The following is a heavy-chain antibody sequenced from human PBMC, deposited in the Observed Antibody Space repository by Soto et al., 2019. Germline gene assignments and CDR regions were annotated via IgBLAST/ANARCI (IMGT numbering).Heavy chain of an antibody. CDR3: ARAGRSGWFDY. D-gene: IGHD6-19*01. J-gene: IGHJ4*02. V-gene: IGHV1-2*04. CDR1: GGTFTGYY. Sequence: XXVKGSCKASGGTFTGYYMHWVRQAPGQGLEWMGWINPNSGGTNYAQKFQGWVTMTRDTSISTAYMELSTLRSDDTAVYYCARAGRSGWFDYWGQGTLVTVSS. CDR2: INPNSGGT.